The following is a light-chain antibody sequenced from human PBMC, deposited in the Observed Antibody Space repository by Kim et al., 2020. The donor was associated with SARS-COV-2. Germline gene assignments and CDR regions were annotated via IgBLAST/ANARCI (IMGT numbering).Light chain of an antibody. Sequence: SYELTQPPSVSVSPGQTARITCSGDALPKQYAYWYQQKPGQAPVLVIYEDSERPSGIPERFSGSSSGTTVTLTISGVQAEDEADYYCQSADSRDWVFGGGTQLTVL. CDR1: ALPKQY. J-gene: IGLJ3*02. CDR2: EDS. CDR3: QSADSRDWV. V-gene: IGLV3-25*03.